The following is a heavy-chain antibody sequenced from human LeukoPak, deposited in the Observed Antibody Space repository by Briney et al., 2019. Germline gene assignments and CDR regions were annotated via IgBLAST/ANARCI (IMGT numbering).Heavy chain of an antibody. CDR1: GFTFSSYE. D-gene: IGHD1-26*01. V-gene: IGHV3-48*03. CDR2: ISSSGSTI. J-gene: IGHJ3*02. Sequence: GGSLRLSCAASGFTFSSYEMNWVRQAPGKGLEWVSYISSSGSTIYYADSVKGRFTISRDNAKNSLYLQMNSLRAEDTAVYYCAREKQWGAFDIWGQGTMVTVSS. CDR3: AREKQWGAFDI.